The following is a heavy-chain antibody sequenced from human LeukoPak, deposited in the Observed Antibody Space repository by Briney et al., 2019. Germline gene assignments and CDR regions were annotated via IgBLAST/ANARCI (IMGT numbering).Heavy chain of an antibody. CDR3: TTDPAGDSFEY. Sequence: PGGSLRLSCEASGFSFKYAWMSWARQAPGKGLEWIGRIKSKTDGGTTEYAAPVKGRLTISRDDSKNTFYLQLNSLKMEDTAVYYCTTDPAGDSFEYWGQGTLVTVSS. V-gene: IGHV3-15*01. J-gene: IGHJ4*02. CDR2: IKSKTDGGTT. CDR1: GFSFKYAW. D-gene: IGHD4-17*01.